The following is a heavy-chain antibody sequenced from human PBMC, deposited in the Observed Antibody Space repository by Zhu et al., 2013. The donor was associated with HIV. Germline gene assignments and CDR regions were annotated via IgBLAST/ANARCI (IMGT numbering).Heavy chain of an antibody. CDR2: XNPSGGST. CDR1: GYTSTSYY. J-gene: IGHJ4*02. Sequence: VQLCSLGREVRSLGLSXGSCKASGYTSTSYYMHWVRQAPGQGLEWMGIXNPSGGSTSYAQKFQGRVTMTRDTSTSTVYMELSSLRSEDTAVYYCARGRKRADIVVVPAAIPFDYWGQGTLVTVSS. V-gene: IGHV1-46*01. CDR3: ARGRKRADIVVVPAAIPFDY. D-gene: IGHD2-2*02.